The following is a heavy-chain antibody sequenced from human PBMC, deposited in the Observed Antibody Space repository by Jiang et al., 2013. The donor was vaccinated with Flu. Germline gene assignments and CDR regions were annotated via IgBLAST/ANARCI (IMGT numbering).Heavy chain of an antibody. Sequence: SGYSFTSYWIGWVRQMPGKGLEWMGIIYPGDSDTRYSPSFQGQVTISADKSISTAYLQWSSLKASDTAMYYCARWGDSSGYYNWFDPWGQGTLVTVSS. V-gene: IGHV5-51*01. D-gene: IGHD3-22*01. J-gene: IGHJ5*02. CDR1: GYSFTSYW. CDR2: IYPGDSDT. CDR3: ARWGDSSGYYNWFDP.